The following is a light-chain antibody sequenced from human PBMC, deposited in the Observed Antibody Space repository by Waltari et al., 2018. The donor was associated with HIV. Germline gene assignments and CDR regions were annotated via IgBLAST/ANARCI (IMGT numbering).Light chain of an antibody. CDR3: QSYDSSLSGVI. V-gene: IGLV1-40*01. J-gene: IGLJ2*01. Sequence: QSVLTQPPSVSGAPGQRVTISCTGSDSNIGAGYDVHWFQQFPGTAPNLLIYTNSNRPSGVPDRFSASKSGASASLAIAGLQVEDEADYYCQSYDSSLSGVIFGGGTKLTVL. CDR1: DSNIGAGYD. CDR2: TNS.